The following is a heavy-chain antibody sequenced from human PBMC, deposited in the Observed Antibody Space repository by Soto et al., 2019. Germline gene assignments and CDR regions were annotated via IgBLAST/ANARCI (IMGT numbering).Heavy chain of an antibody. CDR3: AKQTLVVVVATLDWGGLLSDAFDI. D-gene: IGHD2-15*01. CDR2: HYTSGDT. CDR1: GASVNRGDFY. J-gene: IGHJ3*02. V-gene: IGHV4-30-4*01. Sequence: TSETLSLTCAVSGASVNRGDFYWTWVRHPQGKGLGWVGYHYTSGDTSYNPSLQSRVSISIDTSRNPFSLRLRSVTAADTAVYYCAKQTLVVVVATLDWGGLLSDAFDILGHGTLVTVSS.